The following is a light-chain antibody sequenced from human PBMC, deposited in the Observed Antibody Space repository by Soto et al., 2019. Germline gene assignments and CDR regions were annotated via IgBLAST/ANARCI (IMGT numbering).Light chain of an antibody. CDR2: DDN. CDR3: GPWDSSLSAYV. J-gene: IGLJ1*01. V-gene: IGLV1-51*01. CDR1: SSNIGGNS. Sequence: QSVLTQPPSVSAAPGQKVTISCSGSSSNIGGNSVSWYQQLPGTAPKLLIYDDNKRPSGIPDRFSGSKSGTSATLGITGFQTGDEADYCGPWDSSLSAYVFGTGTRSPS.